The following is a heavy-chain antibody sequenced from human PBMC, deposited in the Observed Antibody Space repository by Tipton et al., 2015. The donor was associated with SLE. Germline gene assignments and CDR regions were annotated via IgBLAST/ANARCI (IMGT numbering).Heavy chain of an antibody. CDR2: ISHSGGA. D-gene: IGHD3-16*01. J-gene: IGHJ3*02. CDR3: ARGSWGDALDT. Sequence: TLSLTCAISGGSFSGYAWSWIRQSPGKRLEWIGEISHSGGANYNPSLKSRATVSLDRSNNEFSLRLNSVTAADTAVYYCARGSWGDALDTWGQGTMVTVSS. V-gene: IGHV4-34*01. CDR1: GGSFSGYA.